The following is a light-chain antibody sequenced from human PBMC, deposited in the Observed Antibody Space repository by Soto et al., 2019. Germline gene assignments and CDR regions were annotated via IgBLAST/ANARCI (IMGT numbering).Light chain of an antibody. CDR2: DVS. CDR1: SSDVGRYNY. CDR3: CSYAGSPYV. V-gene: IGLV2-11*01. J-gene: IGLJ1*01. Sequence: SVLTQPASVSRSPGQSIPISCTGTSSDVGRYNYVSWYQQHPGKAPKLMIYDVSTRPSGVSDRFSGSKSGTTASLTISGLQAEDEADYYCCSYAGSPYVFGTGTKVTV.